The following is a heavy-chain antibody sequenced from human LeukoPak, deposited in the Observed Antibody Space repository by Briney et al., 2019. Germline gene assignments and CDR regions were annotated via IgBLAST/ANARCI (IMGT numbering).Heavy chain of an antibody. V-gene: IGHV3-33*01. CDR2: IWSDGTNQ. CDR1: GFIFNHFG. Sequence: GGSLRLSCAAAGFIFNHFGMHWVRQAPGKGLEWVAVIWSDGTNQFYADSVKGRFTISRDDSGNTVYPQMNSLRPEDTGVYYCARDAQRGFDYSNSLQFWGQGTPVIVST. J-gene: IGHJ4*02. D-gene: IGHD4-11*01. CDR3: ARDAQRGFDYSNSLQF.